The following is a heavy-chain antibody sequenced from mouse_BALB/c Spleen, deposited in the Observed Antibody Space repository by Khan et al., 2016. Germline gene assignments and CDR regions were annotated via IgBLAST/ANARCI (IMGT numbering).Heavy chain of an antibody. CDR2: ISYSGST. Sequence: EVQLQESGPGLVKPSQSLSLTCTVTGYSITSDYAWNWIRQFPGNKLEWMGYISYSGSTSYNPSFKSRISITRDTSKNQFFLQLNSMTTEDTATYYCAREDEDYFDYGGQGTTLTVSS. CDR3: AREDEDYFDY. V-gene: IGHV3-2*02. J-gene: IGHJ2*01. CDR1: GYSITSDYA.